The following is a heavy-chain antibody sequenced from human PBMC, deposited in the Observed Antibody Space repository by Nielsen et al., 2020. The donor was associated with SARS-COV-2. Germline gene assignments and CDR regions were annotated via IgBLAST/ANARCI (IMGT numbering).Heavy chain of an antibody. V-gene: IGHV4-34*01. CDR3: ARVRYGLIAVAGRGYFQH. Sequence: SETLSLTCAVYGGSFSGYYWSWIRQPPGKGLEWIGEINHSGSTNYNPSLKSRVTISVDTSKNQFSLKLSSVTAADTAVYYCARVRYGLIAVAGRGYFQHWGQGTLVTVSS. CDR2: INHSGST. J-gene: IGHJ1*01. CDR1: GGSFSGYY. D-gene: IGHD6-19*01.